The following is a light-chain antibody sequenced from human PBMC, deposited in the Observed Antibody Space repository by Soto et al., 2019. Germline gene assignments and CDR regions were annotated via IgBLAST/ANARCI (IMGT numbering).Light chain of an antibody. CDR1: SSNMGSNT. CDR2: TDN. J-gene: IGLJ2*01. Sequence: QSVLTQPPSASGTPGQGVAISCSGSSSNMGSNTVNWYQHLPGTAPKLLIYTDNQRPSGVPDRFFGSKSGTSASLAITGLQSEDEADYYCAAWDGSLNHILFGGGTNLTVL. V-gene: IGLV1-44*01. CDR3: AAWDGSLNHIL.